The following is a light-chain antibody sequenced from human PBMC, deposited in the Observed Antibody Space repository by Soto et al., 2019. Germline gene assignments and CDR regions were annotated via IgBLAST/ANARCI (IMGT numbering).Light chain of an antibody. V-gene: IGLV1-40*01. CDR2: GTS. Sequence: QSVLTQPPSVSGAPGQRVTIACTGNNSNIGTGFDVHWYRHFPGAAPKLLLSGTSHRPSGVPDRFSGSKSGTSASLAITGLQADDEAHYYCQTSDSGLFGLIFGTGTKVTVL. CDR1: NSNIGTGFD. CDR3: QTSDSGLFGLI. J-gene: IGLJ1*01.